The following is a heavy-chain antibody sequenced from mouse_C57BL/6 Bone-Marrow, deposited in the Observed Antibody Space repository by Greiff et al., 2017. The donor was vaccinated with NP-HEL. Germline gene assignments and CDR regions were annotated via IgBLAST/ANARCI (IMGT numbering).Heavy chain of an antibody. J-gene: IGHJ2*01. D-gene: IGHD1-1*01. Sequence: EVKLMESGGCLVKPGGSLKLSCAASGFTFSSYAMSWVRQTPEKRLEWVATISDGGSYTYYPDNVKGRFTISRDNAKNNLYLQISHLKSEDTAMYYCARNYGSSYGVDYWGQGTTLTVSS. V-gene: IGHV5-4*03. CDR1: GFTFSSYA. CDR2: ISDGGSYT. CDR3: ARNYGSSYGVDY.